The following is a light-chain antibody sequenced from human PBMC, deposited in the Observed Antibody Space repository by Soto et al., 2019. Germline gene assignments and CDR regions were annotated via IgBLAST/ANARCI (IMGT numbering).Light chain of an antibody. CDR2: DNN. Sequence: QSALTQPPSVSAAPGQKVTISCSGSSSNIGNNYVSWYQQLPGTAPKLLIYDNNKRPSGIPDRFSGSKSGTSATLGISGLQTGDEADYYCGSWDTSLSGMIFGGGTKLTVL. CDR1: SSNIGNNY. CDR3: GSWDTSLSGMI. J-gene: IGLJ2*01. V-gene: IGLV1-51*01.